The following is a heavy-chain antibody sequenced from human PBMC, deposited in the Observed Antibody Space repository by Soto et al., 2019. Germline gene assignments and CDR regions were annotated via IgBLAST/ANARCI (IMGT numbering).Heavy chain of an antibody. J-gene: IGHJ4*02. V-gene: IGHV3-30*18. D-gene: IGHD3-22*01. CDR3: AKNFYYYDSSGYFFFDY. Sequence: SGGSLRLSCAASGFTFSSYGMHWVRQAPGKGLEWVAVISYDGSKKYYADSVKGRFTISRDNSKNTLYLQMNGLRAEDTAVYYCAKNFYYYDSSGYFFFDYWGQGTLVTVSS. CDR2: ISYDGSKK. CDR1: GFTFSSYG.